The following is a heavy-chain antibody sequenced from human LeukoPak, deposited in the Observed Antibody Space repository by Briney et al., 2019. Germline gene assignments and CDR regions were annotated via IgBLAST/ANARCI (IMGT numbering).Heavy chain of an antibody. CDR2: FDPEDGET. CDR3: ATGHRKYYDILTGYSYFDY. CDR1: GYTLTELS. Sequence: ASVKVSCKVSGYTLTELSMHWVRQAPGKGLEWMGGFDPEDGETIYAQKFQGRVTMTEDTSTDTAYMELSSLRSEDTAVYYCATGHRKYYDILTGYSYFDYWGQGTLVTVSS. J-gene: IGHJ4*02. V-gene: IGHV1-24*01. D-gene: IGHD3-9*01.